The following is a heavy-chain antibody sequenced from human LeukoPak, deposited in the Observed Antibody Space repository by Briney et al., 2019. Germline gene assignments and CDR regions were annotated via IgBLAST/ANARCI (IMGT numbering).Heavy chain of an antibody. CDR3: ARGGTRDTAMAVTHLDY. CDR2: INHSGST. D-gene: IGHD5-18*01. J-gene: IGHJ4*02. Sequence: SETLSLTCAVYGGSFSGYYGSWIRQPPGKGLEWIGEINHSGSTNYNPSLKSRVTISVDTSKNQFSLKLSSVTAADTAVYYCARGGTRDTAMAVTHLDYWGQGTLVTVSS. CDR1: GGSFSGYY. V-gene: IGHV4-34*01.